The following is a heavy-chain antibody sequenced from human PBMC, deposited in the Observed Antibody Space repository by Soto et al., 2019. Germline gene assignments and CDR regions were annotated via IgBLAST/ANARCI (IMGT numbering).Heavy chain of an antibody. CDR3: ARTSPVAGGFDY. CDR2: IYYTT. J-gene: IGHJ4*02. V-gene: IGHV4-34*11. D-gene: IGHD6-19*01. CDR1: GGSFSGYY. Sequence: SETLSLTCAVYGGSFSGYYWSWIRQPPGKGLEWIGYIYYTTNYNPSLKSRVTISADTSKNQISLKLTSVTAADTAVYYCARTSPVAGGFDYWGQGTLVTVSS.